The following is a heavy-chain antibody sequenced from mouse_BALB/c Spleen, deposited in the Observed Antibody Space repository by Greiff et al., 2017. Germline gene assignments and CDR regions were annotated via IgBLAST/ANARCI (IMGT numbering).Heavy chain of an antibody. D-gene: IGHD1-1*01. V-gene: IGHV3-6*02. Sequence: EVKVQESGPGLVKPSQSLSFTCSVTGYSITSGYYWNWIRQFPGNILECMGYISYNGSNNYNPSLKNRISITRDTSKNQCFLKLNSVTTEDTATYYCASTNWLAYWGQGTLVTVSA. J-gene: IGHJ3*01. CDR3: ASTNWLAY. CDR2: ISYNGSN. CDR1: GYSITSGYY.